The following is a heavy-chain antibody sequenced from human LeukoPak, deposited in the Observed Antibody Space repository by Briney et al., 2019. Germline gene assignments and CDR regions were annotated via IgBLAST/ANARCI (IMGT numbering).Heavy chain of an antibody. D-gene: IGHD2-15*01. Sequence: SETLSLTCTVSGGSISSGDYYWSWIRQPPGKGLEWIGYIYYSASTYYNPSLKSRVTISVDTSKNQFSLKLSSVTAADTAVYYCASPPGGYCSGGSCTPPEYFQHWGQGTLVTVSS. CDR1: GGSISSGDYY. CDR2: IYYSAST. J-gene: IGHJ1*01. V-gene: IGHV4-30-4*08. CDR3: ASPPGGYCSGGSCTPPEYFQH.